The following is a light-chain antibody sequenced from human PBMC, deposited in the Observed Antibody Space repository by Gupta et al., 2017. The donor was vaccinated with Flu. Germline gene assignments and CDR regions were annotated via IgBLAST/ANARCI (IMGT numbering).Light chain of an antibody. CDR1: QNIEDW. J-gene: IGKJ4*01. V-gene: IGKV1-5*03. CDR3: QNCNSH. CDR2: KAY. Sequence: DFQLAQSPSTLSASLGDGVTITCRASQNIEDWLAWDQQKPGKAPQLLIYKAYKLEGAVSRRVGGSGFGTEFTLTISSLKPDDSAIEDGQNCNSHFGGGTKVEIK.